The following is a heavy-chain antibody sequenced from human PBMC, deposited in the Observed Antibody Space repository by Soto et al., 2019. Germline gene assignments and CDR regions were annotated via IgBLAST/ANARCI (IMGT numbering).Heavy chain of an antibody. CDR3: ARGYSSGWLLSY. CDR1: GFTFSSYD. J-gene: IGHJ4*02. D-gene: IGHD6-19*01. CDR2: IGTAGDT. V-gene: IGHV3-13*01. Sequence: GGSLRLSCAASGFTFSSYDMHWVRQATGKGLEWVSVIGTAGDTYCPGSVKGRFTISRENAKNSLYLQMNSLRAGDTAVYYCARGYSSGWLLSYWGQGTLVTVSS.